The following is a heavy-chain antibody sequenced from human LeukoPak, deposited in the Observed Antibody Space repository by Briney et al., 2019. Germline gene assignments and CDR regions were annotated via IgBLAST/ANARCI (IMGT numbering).Heavy chain of an antibody. D-gene: IGHD3-22*01. CDR1: GYTFTGHY. Sequence: GASVKVSCKASGYTFTGHYIQWVRQAPGQGLEWMGWINPNSGGTNYAQKFQGRVTMTRDTSISTAYMELSRLRSDDTAVYYCARVLPRIITYYYDSSGSSGYLGYWGQGTLVTVSS. CDR3: ARVLPRIITYYYDSSGSSGYLGY. J-gene: IGHJ4*02. CDR2: INPNSGGT. V-gene: IGHV1-2*02.